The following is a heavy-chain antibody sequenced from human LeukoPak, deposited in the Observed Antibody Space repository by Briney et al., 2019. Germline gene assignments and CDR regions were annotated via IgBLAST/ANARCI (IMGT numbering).Heavy chain of an antibody. CDR1: GGSISSYY. Sequence: PSETLSLTCTVSGGSISSYYWSWIRQPPGKGLEWIGYIYYSGSINYNPSLKSRVTISVDTSKNQFSLKLSSVAAADTAVYYCARSRWGSDCSGGSCYIPHYWGQGTLVTVSS. D-gene: IGHD2-15*01. J-gene: IGHJ4*02. CDR2: IYYSGSI. CDR3: ARSRWGSDCSGGSCYIPHY. V-gene: IGHV4-59*01.